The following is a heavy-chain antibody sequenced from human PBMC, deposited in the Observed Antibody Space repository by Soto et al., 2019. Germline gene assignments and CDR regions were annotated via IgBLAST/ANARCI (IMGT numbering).Heavy chain of an antibody. CDR3: ARLNCISTSCYVPNYYGMDV. CDR2: IYYSGST. Sequence: TSETLSLTCTVSGGSISSGGYYWSWIRQHPGKGLEWIGYIYYSGSTYYNPSLKSRVTISVDTSKNQFSLELSSVTAADTAVYYCARLNCISTSCYVPNYYGMDVWGQGTTVTVSS. CDR1: GGSISSGGYY. J-gene: IGHJ6*02. D-gene: IGHD2-2*01. V-gene: IGHV4-31*03.